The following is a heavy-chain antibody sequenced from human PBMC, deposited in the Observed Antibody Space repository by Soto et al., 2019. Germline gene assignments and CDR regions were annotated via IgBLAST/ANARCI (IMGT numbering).Heavy chain of an antibody. CDR1: GYTFTSYG. Sequence: ASVKVSCKAAGYTFTSYGISWVRQAPGQGLEWMGWISGYNGNTKYAEKFQGRVTMTTDTSTSTAHMELRSLRSDDTAVYYCAREGQAPYYYYGMDVWGQGTAVTV. CDR2: ISGYNGNT. CDR3: AREGQAPYYYYGMDV. J-gene: IGHJ6*02. V-gene: IGHV1-18*01.